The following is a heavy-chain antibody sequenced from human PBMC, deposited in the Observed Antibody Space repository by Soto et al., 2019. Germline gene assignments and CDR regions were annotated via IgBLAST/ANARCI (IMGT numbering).Heavy chain of an antibody. D-gene: IGHD3-10*01. V-gene: IGHV3-13*01. CDR2: IGTAGDT. J-gene: IGHJ6*03. CDR1: GFTFSSYD. CDR3: ARGLGRSWVRGVMGSNQFYYMDV. Sequence: GGSLRLSCAASGFTFSSYDMHWVRQATGKGLEWVSAIGTAGDTYYPGSVKGRFTISRENAKNSLYLQMNSLRAGDTAVYYCARGLGRSWVRGVMGSNQFYYMDVWGKGTTVTVSS.